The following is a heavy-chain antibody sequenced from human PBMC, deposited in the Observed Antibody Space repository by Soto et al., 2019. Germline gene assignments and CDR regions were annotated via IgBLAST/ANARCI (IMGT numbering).Heavy chain of an antibody. CDR2: ITVVTGNT. J-gene: IGHJ4*01. CDR1: GFSMSGYS. CDR3: VRDRDVGGDMAHGDC. V-gene: IGHV3-11*06. D-gene: IGHD2-21*01. Sequence: PGGSLRLSCEASGFSMSGYSMCWFRQSAGKGLEWLAYITVVTGNTRYADSVKGRFTISADRGRNSVFLQLNSLRDEDTAVYYCVRDRDVGGDMAHGDCWGKGNLVTVDS.